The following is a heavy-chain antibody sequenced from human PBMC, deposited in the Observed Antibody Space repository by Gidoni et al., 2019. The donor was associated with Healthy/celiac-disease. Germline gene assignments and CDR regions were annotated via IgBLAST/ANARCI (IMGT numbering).Heavy chain of an antibody. CDR1: GFTFSSYS. J-gene: IGHJ4*02. D-gene: IGHD5-18*01. CDR2: ISSSSSYI. Sequence: EVQLVESGGGLVKPGGSLRRSCAASGFTFSSYSMNWVRQAPGKGLEWVSSISSSSSYIYYADSVKGRFTISRDNAKNSLYLQMNSLRAEDTAVYYCARNAGYSYGLDLAYWGQGTLVTVSS. CDR3: ARNAGYSYGLDLAY. V-gene: IGHV3-21*01.